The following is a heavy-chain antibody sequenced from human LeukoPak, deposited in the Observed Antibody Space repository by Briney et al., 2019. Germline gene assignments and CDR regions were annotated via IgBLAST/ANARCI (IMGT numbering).Heavy chain of an antibody. J-gene: IGHJ3*02. Sequence: GASVKVSCKASGGTFSSYAISWVRQAPGQGLEWMGGIIPIFGTANYAQKFQGRVTITADESTSTAYMELSSPRSEDTAVYYCARESQTTTVTDAFDIWGQGTMVTVSS. V-gene: IGHV1-69*13. CDR1: GGTFSSYA. CDR3: ARESQTTTVTDAFDI. D-gene: IGHD4-17*01. CDR2: IIPIFGTA.